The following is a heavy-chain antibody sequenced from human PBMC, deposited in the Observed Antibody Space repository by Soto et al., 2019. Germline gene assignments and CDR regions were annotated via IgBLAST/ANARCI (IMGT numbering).Heavy chain of an antibody. D-gene: IGHD1-7*01. CDR2: ISAYNGKT. V-gene: IGHV1-18*04. J-gene: IGHJ3*01. CDR1: GYTFTNYG. CDR3: ARGGWKYGTGPFDL. Sequence: QVQLVQSGTEVKTPGASVKVSCHASGYTFTNYGINWVRQAPGLGLEWMAGISAYNGKTQHAPFVQDRVTMTTDTTTRTAYMELTSLRSDDTANYYCARGGWKYGTGPFDLWGQGTMVTVSS.